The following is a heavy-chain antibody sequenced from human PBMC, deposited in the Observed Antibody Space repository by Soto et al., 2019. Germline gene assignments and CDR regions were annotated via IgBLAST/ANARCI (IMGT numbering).Heavy chain of an antibody. D-gene: IGHD6-13*01. V-gene: IGHV3-48*03. CDR1: GFTFSYYE. CDR2: ISHTDRLT. Sequence: PGGSLRLSCVGSGFTFSYYEMNWLRQAPGKGLERVAFISHTDRLTHYPDSVKGRFTISRDNAKNSLYLHMTSLRVEDTAVYYCARDTGRASADLWGQGTLVTVSS. CDR3: ARDTGRASADL. J-gene: IGHJ5*02.